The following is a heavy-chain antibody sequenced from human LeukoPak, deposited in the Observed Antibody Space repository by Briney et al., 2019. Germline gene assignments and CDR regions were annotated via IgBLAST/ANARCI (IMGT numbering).Heavy chain of an antibody. J-gene: IGHJ4*02. CDR1: GDSISSTTYW. D-gene: IGHD4-11*01. CDR3: TRLPLDYSVDH. V-gene: IGHV4-39*01. Sequence: NPSETLSLTCTASGDSISSTTYWWGWIRQSPGKGLEWIGSMSYIGITSYNPSLKSRATISVDTSKNQFSLMLSSVTAADTAVYFCTRLPLDYSVDHWGQGTPVSVSS. CDR2: MSYIGIT.